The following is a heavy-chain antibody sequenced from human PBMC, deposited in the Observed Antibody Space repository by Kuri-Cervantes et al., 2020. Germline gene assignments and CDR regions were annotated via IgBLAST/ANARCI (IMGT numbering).Heavy chain of an antibody. CDR1: GFTFSSYD. CDR2: IGTAGDT. Sequence: GGSLRLSCAASGFTFSSYDMHWVRQATGKGLEWVSAIGTAGDTYYADSVKGRFTISRGNSKNTLYLQMNSLRAEDTAVYYCAKGVGIAVVIRFDYWGQGTLVTVSS. J-gene: IGHJ4*02. V-gene: IGHV3-13*01. CDR3: AKGVGIAVVIRFDY. D-gene: IGHD6-19*01.